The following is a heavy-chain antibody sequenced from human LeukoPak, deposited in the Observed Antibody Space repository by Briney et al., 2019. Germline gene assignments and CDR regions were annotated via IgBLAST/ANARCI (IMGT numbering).Heavy chain of an antibody. J-gene: IGHJ4*02. V-gene: IGHV4-59*01. Sequence: SETLSLTCTVSGGSISSYYWSWIRQPPGKGLEWIGYIYYSGSTNYNPSLKSRVTISVDTSKNQFSLKLSSVTAADTAVYYCARVITVRGVIFDYWGQGTLVTVSS. CDR3: ARVITVRGVIFDY. D-gene: IGHD3-16*01. CDR2: IYYSGST. CDR1: GGSISSYY.